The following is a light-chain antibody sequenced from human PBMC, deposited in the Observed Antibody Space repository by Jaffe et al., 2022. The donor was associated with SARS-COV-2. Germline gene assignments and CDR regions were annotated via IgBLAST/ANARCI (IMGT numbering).Light chain of an antibody. CDR2: GTS. J-gene: IGKJ2*01. CDR3: LQSYRSPST. CDR1: QYISSY. V-gene: IGKV1-39*01. Sequence: DFQMTQSPSSLSASVGDRVNITCRASQYISSYLNWYQQKPGKAPKLLIYGTSTLQSGVPSRFSGSGSGTDFTLTISSLQLEDFATYYCLQSYRSPSTFGRGTKLEIK.